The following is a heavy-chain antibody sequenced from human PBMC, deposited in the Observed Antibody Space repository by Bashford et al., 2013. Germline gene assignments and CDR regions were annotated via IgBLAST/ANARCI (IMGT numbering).Heavy chain of an antibody. CDR3: ARLDTAVVRTFDY. V-gene: IGHV4-39*01. CDR1: GGSISSSSYY. J-gene: IGHJ4*02. CDR2: TYSSGFT. D-gene: IGHD5-18*01. Sequence: SETLSLTCTVSGGSISSSSYYWGWIRQPPGKGLEWIGNTYSSGFTYYNPSLKGRVTVSVDTSKNQFSLKLTSVTAADTAVYYCARLDTAVVRTFDYWGQGTLVTVSS.